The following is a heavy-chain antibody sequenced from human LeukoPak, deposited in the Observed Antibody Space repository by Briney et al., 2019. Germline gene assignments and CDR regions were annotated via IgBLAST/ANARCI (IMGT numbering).Heavy chain of an antibody. Sequence: KPSETLSLICTVSGDSISSYNYFWGWIRQPPGKGLEWVGSIYYRGNTYYNPSLKSRDTLSADTSKNQFSLKVTSVTAADTAVYYCARASSGYYWDFDYWGQGALVTVSS. D-gene: IGHD3-22*01. CDR1: GDSISSYNYF. CDR2: IYYRGNT. V-gene: IGHV4-39*01. CDR3: ARASSGYYWDFDY. J-gene: IGHJ4*02.